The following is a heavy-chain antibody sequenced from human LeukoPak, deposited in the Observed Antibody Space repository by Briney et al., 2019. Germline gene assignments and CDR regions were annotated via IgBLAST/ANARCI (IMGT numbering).Heavy chain of an antibody. D-gene: IGHD6-19*01. V-gene: IGHV1-2*02. CDR1: GYTFTSYA. Sequence: ASVKVSCKASGYTFTSYAMNWVRQAPGQGLEWMGWINPNSGGTNYAQKFQGRVTMTRDTSISTAYMELSRLRSDDTAVYYCARDFETVAGTSYFQHWGQGTLVTVSS. CDR3: ARDFETVAGTSYFQH. CDR2: INPNSGGT. J-gene: IGHJ1*01.